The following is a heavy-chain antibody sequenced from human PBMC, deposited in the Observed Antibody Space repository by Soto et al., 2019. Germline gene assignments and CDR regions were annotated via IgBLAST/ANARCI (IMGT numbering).Heavy chain of an antibody. CDR1: GFTFSSYA. J-gene: IGHJ6*02. Sequence: GGSLRLSCAASGFTFSSYAMSWVRQAPGKGLEWVSAISGSGGSTYYADSVKGRFTISRDNSKNTLYLQMNSLRAEDTAVYYCAKEIYGYSPADRGGYGMDVWGQGTTVTVSS. CDR3: AKEIYGYSPADRGGYGMDV. V-gene: IGHV3-23*01. CDR2: ISGSGGST. D-gene: IGHD6-25*01.